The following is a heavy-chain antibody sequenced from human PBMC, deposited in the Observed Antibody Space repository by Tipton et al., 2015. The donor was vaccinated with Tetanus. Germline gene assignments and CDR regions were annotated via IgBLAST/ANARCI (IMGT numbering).Heavy chain of an antibody. CDR1: GDSVSSNTDA. D-gene: IGHD3-16*01. Sequence: LVQPSQTLSLTCAISGDSVSSNTDAWNWIRQSPSRGLEWLGRTYYRSKWYNDYSLSVKSRITINPDTSKNQFSLQLKSVTPEDTAMYYRVRDSGLGLDAFDIWGRGTMVTVSS. CDR2: TYYRSKWYN. J-gene: IGHJ3*02. V-gene: IGHV6-1*01. CDR3: VRDSGLGLDAFDI.